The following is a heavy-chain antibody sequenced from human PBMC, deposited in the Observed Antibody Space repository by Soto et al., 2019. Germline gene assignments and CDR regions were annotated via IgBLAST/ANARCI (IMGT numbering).Heavy chain of an antibody. J-gene: IGHJ5*02. Sequence: SETLSLTCSVSGAALNSGNDYWIWIRQFPGKGLEWIGHIYVTGAVDYNPSLRDRITISQDTSERQFSLNLRLVTAADTAVYYCARLRIATNNYKWFDPWGQGTLVTSPQ. CDR1: GAALNSGNDY. CDR2: IYVTGAV. CDR3: ARLRIATNNYKWFDP. D-gene: IGHD2-21*01. V-gene: IGHV4-31*03.